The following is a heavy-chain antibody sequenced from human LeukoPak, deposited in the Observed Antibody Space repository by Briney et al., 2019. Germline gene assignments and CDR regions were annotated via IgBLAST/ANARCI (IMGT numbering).Heavy chain of an antibody. Sequence: GRSLRLSCAASGFTFDDYAMHWVRQAPGKGLEWVSGISWNSGSIGYADSVKGRFTISRDNAKNSLYLQINSLRAEDMALYYCAKDTTGEVATILDYWGQGTLVTVSS. CDR3: AKDTTGEVATILDY. CDR1: GFTFDDYA. V-gene: IGHV3-9*03. J-gene: IGHJ4*02. D-gene: IGHD5-24*01. CDR2: ISWNSGSI.